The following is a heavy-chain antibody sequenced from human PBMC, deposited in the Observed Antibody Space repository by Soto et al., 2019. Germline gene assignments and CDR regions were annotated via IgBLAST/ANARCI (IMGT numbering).Heavy chain of an antibody. CDR2: ISSSSSTI. CDR3: ARDSGAYGMDV. J-gene: IGHJ6*02. D-gene: IGHD3-10*01. Sequence: PGGSLRLSCAASGFTFSSYSMNWVRQAPGKGLEWVSYISSSSSTIYYAESVKGRFTISRDNAKNSLHLQMNSLRDEDTAVYYCARDSGAYGMDVWGQGTTVTVSS. V-gene: IGHV3-48*02. CDR1: GFTFSSYS.